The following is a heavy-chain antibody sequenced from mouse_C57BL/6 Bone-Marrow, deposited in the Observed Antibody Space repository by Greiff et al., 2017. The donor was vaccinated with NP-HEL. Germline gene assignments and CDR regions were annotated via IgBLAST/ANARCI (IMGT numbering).Heavy chain of an antibody. V-gene: IGHV1-59*01. CDR2: IDPSDSYT. J-gene: IGHJ2*01. D-gene: IGHD1-1*01. CDR3: ARTHYYGSSYFDY. Sequence: VQLQQPGAELVRPGTSVKLSCKASGYTFTSYWMHWVKQRPGQGLEWIGVIDPSDSYTNYNQKFKGKATLTVDTSSSTAYMQLSSLTSEDSAVYYCARTHYYGSSYFDYWGQGTTLTVSS. CDR1: GYTFTSYW.